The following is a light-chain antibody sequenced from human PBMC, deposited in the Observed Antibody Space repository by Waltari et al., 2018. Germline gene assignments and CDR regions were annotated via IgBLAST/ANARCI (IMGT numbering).Light chain of an antibody. CDR2: DTD. CDR1: TGPVTSGHN. J-gene: IGLJ3*02. Sequence: QAVVTQEPSLTVSPGGTVTLTCGSSTGPVTSGHNSYWFQQKPGQAPRTLIFDTDKKHSWPPARFSASLLGGKADLTLSGAQPEDEAEYFCMLSYSGVCMFGGGTQVTVL. V-gene: IGLV7-46*01. CDR3: MLSYSGVCM.